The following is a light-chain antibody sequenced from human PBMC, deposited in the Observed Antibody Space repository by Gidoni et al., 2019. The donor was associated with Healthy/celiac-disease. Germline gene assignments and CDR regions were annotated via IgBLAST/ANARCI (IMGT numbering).Light chain of an antibody. Sequence: DIQMTQSPSSLSASVGDRVTITCRASQSISSYLNWYQQKPGKAPKLLIYAASSLQSGVPSRFSGSGSGTDFTLTISSLQPEDFATYYCQQSYSTVTFXPXTKVXIK. CDR1: QSISSY. CDR2: AAS. J-gene: IGKJ3*01. CDR3: QQSYSTVT. V-gene: IGKV1-39*01.